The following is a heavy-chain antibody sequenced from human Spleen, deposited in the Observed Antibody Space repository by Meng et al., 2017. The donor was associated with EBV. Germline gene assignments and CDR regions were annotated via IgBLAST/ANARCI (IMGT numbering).Heavy chain of an antibody. Sequence: QINLKESGPTLVKPPQTLTLNCTFSGFSLSTIGVGVGWIRQPPGKALEWLALIYRDDDKRYSPSLKSRLTITKDTSKNQVVLTMTNMGPVDTATYYCVHIREGYNLIDYWGQGTLVTVSS. V-gene: IGHV2-5*02. CDR3: VHIREGYNLIDY. J-gene: IGHJ4*02. D-gene: IGHD5-24*01. CDR2: IYRDDDK. CDR1: GFSLSTIGVG.